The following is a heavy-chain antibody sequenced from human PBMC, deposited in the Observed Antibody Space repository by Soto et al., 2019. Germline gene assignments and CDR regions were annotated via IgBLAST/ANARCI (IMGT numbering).Heavy chain of an antibody. Sequence: QAQLVQSGAEVKRPGSSVKVSCKASGDTFSSYSISWVRQAPGQGLEWMGRISPMFGTPNYAQKFQGRVTFSADKSTSTAYMVLSSLISDDTAVYYCATDGGSTSSSAYNYCMDVWGKGTPVTVSS. J-gene: IGHJ6*03. CDR2: ISPMFGTP. D-gene: IGHD6-6*01. CDR1: GDTFSSYS. V-gene: IGHV1-69*08. CDR3: ATDGGSTSSSAYNYCMDV.